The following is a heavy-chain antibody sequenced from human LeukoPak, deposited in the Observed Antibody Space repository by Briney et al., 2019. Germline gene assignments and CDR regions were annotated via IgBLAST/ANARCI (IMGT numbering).Heavy chain of an antibody. CDR2: ARDKANGYTT. J-gene: IGHJ4*02. V-gene: IGHV3-72*01. CDR3: VKVDGTAIRGIIVTRLDY. D-gene: IGHD3-10*01. Sequence: PGGSLRLSCVASGFSFSDHFMDWVRQAPGKGLEWVGRARDKANGYTTEYAASVKGRFTISRDESRKSVYLQMSSLKTEDTAVYYCVKVDGTAIRGIIVTRLDYWGQGTLVTVSS. CDR1: GFSFSDHF.